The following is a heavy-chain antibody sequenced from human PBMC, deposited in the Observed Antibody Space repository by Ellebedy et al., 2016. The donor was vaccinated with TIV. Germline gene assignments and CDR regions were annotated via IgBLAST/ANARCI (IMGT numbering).Heavy chain of an antibody. J-gene: IGHJ4*02. CDR3: AREPEQWLDWYFDY. CDR2: IYTSGST. Sequence: SETLSLTXTVSGGSISSYYWSWIRQPAGKGLEWIGRIYTSGSTNYNPSLKSRVTMSVDTSKNQFSLKLSSVTAADTAVYYCAREPEQWLDWYFDYWGQGTLVTVSS. CDR1: GGSISSYY. V-gene: IGHV4-4*07. D-gene: IGHD6-19*01.